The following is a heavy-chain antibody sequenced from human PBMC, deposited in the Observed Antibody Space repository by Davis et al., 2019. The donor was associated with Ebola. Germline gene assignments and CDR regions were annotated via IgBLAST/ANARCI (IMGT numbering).Heavy chain of an antibody. CDR1: GSTLIDFS. D-gene: IGHD3-3*01. CDR2: FDPEDGET. V-gene: IGHV1-24*01. J-gene: IGHJ4*02. CDR3: ATVRPLWSGSGYLDY. Sequence: ASVKVSCKVSGSTLIDFSIHWVRQAPGKGLEWMGGFDPEDGETIYAQKFQGRVTMTEDTSTDTAYMDLSSLKSDDTAVYYCATVRPLWSGSGYLDYWGQGTLVTVSS.